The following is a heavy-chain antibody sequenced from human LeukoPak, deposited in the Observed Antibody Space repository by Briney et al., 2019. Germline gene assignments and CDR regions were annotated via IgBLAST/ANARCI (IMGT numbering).Heavy chain of an antibody. V-gene: IGHV3-48*03. Sequence: GGSLRLSCAASGFTFSTYEMNWVRQAPGKGLEWVSYISSSGSFIYYADSLKGRFTISRDNAKNSLYLQTNSLRAEDTAVYSCARETLSANDAFDIWGQGTLVTVSS. J-gene: IGHJ3*02. CDR2: ISSSGSFI. CDR1: GFTFSTYE. CDR3: ARETLSANDAFDI.